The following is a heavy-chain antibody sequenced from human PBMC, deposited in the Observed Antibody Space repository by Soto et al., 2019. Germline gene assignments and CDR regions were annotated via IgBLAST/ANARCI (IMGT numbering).Heavy chain of an antibody. Sequence: QVQLQESGPGLVNPSETLSLTCTVFGGSISGYYWTWIRQSPGGGLEWIGYTYYNGTTNYNPSLKSRVTISIDTSKSQFSLRLRSLTAADTAVYYCARWSDYGDYYYYGMDVWGQGTTVTVSS. D-gene: IGHD4-17*01. CDR3: ARWSDYGDYYYYGMDV. V-gene: IGHV4-59*13. J-gene: IGHJ6*02. CDR1: GGSISGYY. CDR2: TYYNGTT.